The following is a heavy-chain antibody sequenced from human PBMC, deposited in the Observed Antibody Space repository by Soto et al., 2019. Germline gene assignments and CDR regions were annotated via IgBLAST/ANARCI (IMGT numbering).Heavy chain of an antibody. CDR2: ISSGATYR. CDR1: GFTFSTYN. Sequence: GGSLRLSCAVSGFTFSTYNMNWVRQAPGKGLEWVSSISSGATYRYYPDLVKGRFTVSRDNPNNSLYLQMNSLRGEDTAVYYCARGWGTTVVTLDAFDIWGQGTMVAVSS. J-gene: IGHJ3*02. V-gene: IGHV3-21*01. CDR3: ARGWGTTVVTLDAFDI. D-gene: IGHD2-21*02.